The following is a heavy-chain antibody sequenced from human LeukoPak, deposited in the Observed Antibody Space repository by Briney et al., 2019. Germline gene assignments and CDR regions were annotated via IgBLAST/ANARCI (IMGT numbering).Heavy chain of an antibody. Sequence: SETLSLTCTVSGGSLSSYYWSWIRQPPGKGLEWIGYIYYSGSTNYNPSLKSRVTISVDTSKNQFSLKLSSVTAADTAVYYCARDRNYVDYWGQGTLVTVSS. CDR3: ARDRNYVDY. V-gene: IGHV4-59*01. J-gene: IGHJ4*02. CDR2: IYYSGST. CDR1: GGSLSSYY.